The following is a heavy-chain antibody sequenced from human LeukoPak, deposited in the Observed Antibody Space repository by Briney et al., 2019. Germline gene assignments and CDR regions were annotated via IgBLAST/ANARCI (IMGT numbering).Heavy chain of an antibody. J-gene: IGHJ4*02. V-gene: IGHV4-30-4*08. Sequence: SQTLSLTCTVSGGSISSGGYYWSWIRQPPGKGLEWIGYIYYSGSTYYNPSLKSRVTISVDTSKNQFSLKLSSVTAADTAVYYCARVWSGYYDILTGYYPTPYFDYWGQGTLVTVSS. CDR3: ARVWSGYYDILTGYYPTPYFDY. D-gene: IGHD3-9*01. CDR2: IYYSGST. CDR1: GGSISSGGYY.